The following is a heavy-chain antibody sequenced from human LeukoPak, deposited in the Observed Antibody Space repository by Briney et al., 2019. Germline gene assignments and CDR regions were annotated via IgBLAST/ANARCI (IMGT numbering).Heavy chain of an antibody. D-gene: IGHD5-24*01. J-gene: IGHJ6*02. CDR2: IKQDGSEK. CDR3: ARGLQFFYYYGMDV. V-gene: IGHV3-7*01. Sequence: GGSLRLSCAASGFTFSSYWMSWVRQAPGKGLEWVANIKQDGSEKYYVDSVKGRFTISRDNAKNSLYLQMNSLRAEDTAVYYCARGLQFFYYYGMDVWGQGTTVTVSS. CDR1: GFTFSSYW.